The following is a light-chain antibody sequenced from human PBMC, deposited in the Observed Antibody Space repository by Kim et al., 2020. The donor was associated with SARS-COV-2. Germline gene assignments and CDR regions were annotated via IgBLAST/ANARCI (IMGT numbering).Light chain of an antibody. CDR2: EDD. V-gene: IGLV6-57*02. Sequence: GKTVTSSCTGSSATFDHNYVQWYQQRPGGAPTVVIYEDDQRPSGVSDRFSGSSDDSSNSAALTISELKTEDEAYCSCQYFNRTNVVFGGGTQLTVL. CDR1: SATFDHNY. J-gene: IGLJ2*01. CDR3: QYFNRTNVV.